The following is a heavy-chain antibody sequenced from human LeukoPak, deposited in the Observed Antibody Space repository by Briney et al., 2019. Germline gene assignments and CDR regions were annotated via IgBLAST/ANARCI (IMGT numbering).Heavy chain of an antibody. J-gene: IGHJ4*02. V-gene: IGHV3-30*18. CDR2: ISYDGSNK. Sequence: GRSLRLSCAASGFTFSSYGMHWVRQAPGKGLEWVAVISYDGSNKYYADSVKGRFTISRDNSKNTLYLQMNSLRAEDTAVYYCAKEKYGHWGQGTLVTVSS. CDR3: AKEKYGH. CDR1: GFTFSSYG. D-gene: IGHD4-17*01.